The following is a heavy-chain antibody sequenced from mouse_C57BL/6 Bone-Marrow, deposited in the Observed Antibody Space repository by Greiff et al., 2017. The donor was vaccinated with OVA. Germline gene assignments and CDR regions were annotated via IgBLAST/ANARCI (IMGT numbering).Heavy chain of an antibody. CDR1: GFNIKDDY. J-gene: IGHJ1*03. CDR2: IDPENGDT. Sequence: EVQLQQSGAELVRPGASVKLSCTASGFNIKDDYMHWVKQRPEQGLEWIGWIDPENGDTEYASKFQGKATITADTSSNTAYLQLSSLTSEDTAVYCGTRGGWDSWYFAVWGTGTPVTVSS. D-gene: IGHD4-1*01. CDR3: TRGGWDSWYFAV. V-gene: IGHV14-4*01.